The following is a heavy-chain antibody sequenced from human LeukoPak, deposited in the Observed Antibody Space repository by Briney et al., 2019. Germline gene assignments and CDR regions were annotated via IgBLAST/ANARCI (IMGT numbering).Heavy chain of an antibody. CDR3: ARDWIRYCSSTSCYLSDY. J-gene: IGHJ4*02. CDR1: GYTFTSYG. CDR2: ISAYNGNT. Sequence: APVKVSCKASGYTFTSYGISWVRQAPGQGLEWMGWISAYNGNTNYAQKLQGRVTMTTDTSTSTAYMELRSLRSDDTAVYYCARDWIRYCSSTSCYLSDYWGQGTLVTVSS. V-gene: IGHV1-18*01. D-gene: IGHD2-2*01.